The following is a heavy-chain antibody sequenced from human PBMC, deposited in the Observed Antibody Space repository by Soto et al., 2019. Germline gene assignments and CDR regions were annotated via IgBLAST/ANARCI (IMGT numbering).Heavy chain of an antibody. CDR3: ARRRATIFGVVTDNWFDP. Sequence: SVKVSCKASGGTFSSYAISWVRQAPGQGLEWMGGIIPIFGTANYAQKFQGRVTITADESTSTAYMELSSLRSEDTAVYYCARRRATIFGVVTDNWFDPWGQGTMVTVSS. J-gene: IGHJ5*02. D-gene: IGHD3-3*01. V-gene: IGHV1-69*13. CDR1: GGTFSSYA. CDR2: IIPIFGTA.